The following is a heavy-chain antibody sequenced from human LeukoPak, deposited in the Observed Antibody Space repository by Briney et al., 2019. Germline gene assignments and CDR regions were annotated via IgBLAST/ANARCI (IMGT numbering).Heavy chain of an antibody. D-gene: IGHD3-3*01. V-gene: IGHV4-4*07. J-gene: IGHJ6*03. CDR2: IFSDGKI. CDR3: ARGPGVFGRIWYMDV. CDR1: GHSKLYNY. Sequence: PSDALSLTCSVSGHSKLYNYWRGIRQPAGGGLERMGRIFSDGKIKYSPSLESRVTMSVDNAKNQFSLRLSSVTAADTAVYCCARGPGVFGRIWYMDVWGQGTTVSVSS.